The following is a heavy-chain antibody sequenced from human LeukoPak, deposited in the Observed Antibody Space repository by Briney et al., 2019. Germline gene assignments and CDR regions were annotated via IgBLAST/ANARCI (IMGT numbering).Heavy chain of an antibody. D-gene: IGHD6-6*01. CDR2: INPSGGST. Sequence: ASVRVSCKASGYTLTSYLMHSVRQAPGQGLEWMGIINPSGGSTSYAQKFQGRVTMTRDTSTSAVYMELSSLRSEDTAVYYCAREQLGHFDYWGQGTLVTVSS. CDR3: AREQLGHFDY. J-gene: IGHJ4*02. V-gene: IGHV1-46*01. CDR1: GYTLTSYL.